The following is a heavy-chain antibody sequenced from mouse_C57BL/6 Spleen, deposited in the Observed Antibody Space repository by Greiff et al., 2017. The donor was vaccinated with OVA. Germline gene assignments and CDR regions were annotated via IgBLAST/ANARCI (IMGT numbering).Heavy chain of an antibody. CDR3: ARQDGSSSWFAY. CDR1: GYTFTSYW. V-gene: IGHV1-52*01. Sequence: VQLQQPGAELVRPGSSVKLSCKASGYTFTSYWMHWVKQRPIQGLEWIGNIDPSDSETHYNQKFKDKATLTVDKSSSTAYMQLSSLTSEDSAVYYCARQDGSSSWFAYWGQGTLVTVSA. J-gene: IGHJ3*01. D-gene: IGHD1-1*01. CDR2: IDPSDSET.